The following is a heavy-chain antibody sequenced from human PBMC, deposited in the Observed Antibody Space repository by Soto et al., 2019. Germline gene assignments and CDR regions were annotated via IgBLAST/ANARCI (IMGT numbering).Heavy chain of an antibody. CDR1: GGSISSSSYY. Sequence: PSETLSLTCTVSGGSISSSSYYWDWIRQPPGKGLEWIGSIYYSGSTYYNPSLKSRVTISVDTSKNQFSLKLSSVTAADTAVYYCARPTYYYDSSGYDYWGQGTLVTVSS. J-gene: IGHJ4*02. D-gene: IGHD3-22*01. V-gene: IGHV4-39*01. CDR3: ARPTYYYDSSGYDY. CDR2: IYYSGST.